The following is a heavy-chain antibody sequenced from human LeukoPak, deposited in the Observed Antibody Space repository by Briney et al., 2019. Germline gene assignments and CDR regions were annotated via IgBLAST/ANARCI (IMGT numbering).Heavy chain of an antibody. CDR3: SRESGAFRPFGY. CDR2: ISLTGET. V-gene: IGHV4-4*02. Sequence: SVTLSLTCGVSGGSISSTNWWSWVRQPPGQGLEWIGEISLTGETNYNPSLNGRVTMSLDKSRNQLSLKLTSVTAADTAIYYCSRESGAFRPFGYWGQGTLVIVPP. J-gene: IGHJ4*02. D-gene: IGHD1-26*01. CDR1: GGSISSTNW.